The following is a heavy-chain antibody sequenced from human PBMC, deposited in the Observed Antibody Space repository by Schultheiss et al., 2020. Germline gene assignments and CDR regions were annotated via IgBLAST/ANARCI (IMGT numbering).Heavy chain of an antibody. CDR1: GYTFTGYY. CDR2: INPNSGGT. J-gene: IGHJ4*02. V-gene: IGHV1-2*02. D-gene: IGHD5-18*01. Sequence: ASVKVSCKASGYTFTGYYMHWVRQAPGQGLEWMGWINPNSGGTNYAQKFQGRVTMTRDTSISTAYMELSRLRSDDTAVYYCARDMGRRIQLWLPSFDYWGQGTLVTVSS. CDR3: ARDMGRRIQLWLPSFDY.